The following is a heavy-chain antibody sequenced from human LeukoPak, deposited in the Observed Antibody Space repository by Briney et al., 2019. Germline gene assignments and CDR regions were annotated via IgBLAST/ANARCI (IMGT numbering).Heavy chain of an antibody. CDR2: ISAYNGNT. Sequence: ASVKVSCKASGYTFTSYGIRWVRQAPGQGLEWMGWISAYNGNTNYAQKLQGRVTMTTDTSTSTAYMELRSLRSDDTAVYYCARDGDYDYVWGSYRFRHWGQGTLVTVSS. CDR3: ARDGDYDYVWGSYRFRH. V-gene: IGHV1-18*01. J-gene: IGHJ4*02. CDR1: GYTFTSYG. D-gene: IGHD3-16*02.